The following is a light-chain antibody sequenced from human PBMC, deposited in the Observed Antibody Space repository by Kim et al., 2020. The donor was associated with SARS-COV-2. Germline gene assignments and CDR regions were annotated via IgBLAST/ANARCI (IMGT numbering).Light chain of an antibody. V-gene: IGLV3-1*01. Sequence: SYELTQPPSVSVSPGQTASITCAGYKLGDKYVSWYQQKPGQPPVVVIYQDNQRPSGIPERFSGSNSGNTATLTISGTQAMDEADYYCQAWDSSTQNYVFG. J-gene: IGLJ1*01. CDR3: QAWDSSTQNYV. CDR1: KLGDKY. CDR2: QDN.